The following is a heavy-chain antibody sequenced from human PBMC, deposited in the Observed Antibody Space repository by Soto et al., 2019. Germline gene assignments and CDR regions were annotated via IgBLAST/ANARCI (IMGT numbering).Heavy chain of an antibody. J-gene: IGHJ6*02. V-gene: IGHV1-18*04. D-gene: IGHD6-19*01. CDR1: GYTFTSYG. CDR2: ISTYNGNT. Sequence: ASVKVSCKASGYTFTSYGISWVRQAPGQGLEWMGWISTYNGNTNYAQKLQGRVTMTTDTSTSTAYMELRSLRSDDTAVYFCARDRGWRSYYYYGMDVWGQGTTVTVSS. CDR3: ARDRGWRSYYYYGMDV.